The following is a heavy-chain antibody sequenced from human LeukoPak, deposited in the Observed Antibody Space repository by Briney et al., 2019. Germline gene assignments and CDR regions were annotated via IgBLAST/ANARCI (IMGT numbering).Heavy chain of an antibody. CDR1: GGSFSGYY. CDR3: ARVRGSSGWYAPLRYFDL. CDR2: INHSGST. Sequence: SETPSLTCAVYGGSFSGYYWSWIRQPPGKGLEWIGEINHSGSTNYNPSLKSRVTISVDTSKNQFSLKLSSVTAADTAVYYCARVRGSSGWYAPLRYFDLWGRGTLVTVSS. J-gene: IGHJ2*01. V-gene: IGHV4-34*01. D-gene: IGHD6-19*01.